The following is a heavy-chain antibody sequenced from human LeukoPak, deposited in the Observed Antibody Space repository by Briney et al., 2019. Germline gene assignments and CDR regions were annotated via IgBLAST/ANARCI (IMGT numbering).Heavy chain of an antibody. V-gene: IGHV4-4*07. CDR1: GGSISRYY. Sequence: SETLSLTCIVSGGSISRYYWSWIRQSPGKGLEWFGRLYTNGTVNYNPSLRSRVTMSRDTSRNQFSLKLTSVTAADTAVYYCARLLGSSGYAGDWYFDLWGPGALVTVSS. J-gene: IGHJ2*01. CDR3: ARLLGSSGYAGDWYFDL. CDR2: LYTNGTV. D-gene: IGHD3-22*01.